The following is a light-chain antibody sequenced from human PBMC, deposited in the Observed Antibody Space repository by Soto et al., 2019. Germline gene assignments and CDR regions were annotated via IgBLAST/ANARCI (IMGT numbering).Light chain of an antibody. CDR2: GAS. Sequence: EVVLTQSPATRSVSPGERATLSCRASQSVSSNLAWYQQKPGQAPRLLIYGASTRATGIPARFSGSGSGTEFTLTISSLQSEDFAAYYCQQYNNWPQTFGQGTKVDI. CDR3: QQYNNWPQT. CDR1: QSVSSN. V-gene: IGKV3-15*01. J-gene: IGKJ1*01.